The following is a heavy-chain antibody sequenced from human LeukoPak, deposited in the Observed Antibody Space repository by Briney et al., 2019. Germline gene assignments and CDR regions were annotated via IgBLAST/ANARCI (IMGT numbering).Heavy chain of an antibody. Sequence: ASVKVSCKASGYTLTSYGISWVRQAPGQGLEWMGWISAYNGNTNYAQKLQGRVTMTTDTSTSTAYMELRSLRSDDTAVYYCARVSALVGATVYWGQGTLVTVSS. CDR3: ARVSALVGATVY. CDR1: GYTLTSYG. J-gene: IGHJ4*02. CDR2: ISAYNGNT. D-gene: IGHD1-26*01. V-gene: IGHV1-18*01.